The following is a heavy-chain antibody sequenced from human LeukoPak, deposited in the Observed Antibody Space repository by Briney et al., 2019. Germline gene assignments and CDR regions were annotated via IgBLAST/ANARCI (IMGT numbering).Heavy chain of an antibody. Sequence: SVKVSCKASGGTFSSYAISWVRQAPGQGLEWMGGIIPIFGTANYAQRFQGRVTITTDESTSTAYMELNSLRAEDTAVYYCAKEANSTRYDSSGYLDYWGQGTLVTVSS. V-gene: IGHV1-69*05. D-gene: IGHD3-22*01. CDR2: IIPIFGTA. J-gene: IGHJ4*02. CDR3: AKEANSTRYDSSGYLDY. CDR1: GGTFSSYA.